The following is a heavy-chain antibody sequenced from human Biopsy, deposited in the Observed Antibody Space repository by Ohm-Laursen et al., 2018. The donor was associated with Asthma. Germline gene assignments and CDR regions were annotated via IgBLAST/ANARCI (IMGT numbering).Heavy chain of an antibody. Sequence: SDTLSLTCTVSGGAIDSGAYYWSWIRQLPGKGLEWIGYIYYSGSTYYNPSLKSRVTISVDTSQNQFSLNLNSVTAADTAVYYCASPSSSREILYYYYNMDIWGQGTTVTV. V-gene: IGHV4-31*03. CDR1: GGAIDSGAYY. CDR3: ASPSSSREILYYYYNMDI. D-gene: IGHD6-13*01. J-gene: IGHJ6*02. CDR2: IYYSGST.